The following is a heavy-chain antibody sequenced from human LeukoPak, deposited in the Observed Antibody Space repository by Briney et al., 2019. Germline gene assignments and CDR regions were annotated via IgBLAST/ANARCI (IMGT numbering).Heavy chain of an antibody. Sequence: GGSLRLSCAASGFTFDSYGMHWVRRAPGKGLEWVAVISYDGSNKYYVDSVKGRFTISRDNSKNTLYLQMNSLRPEDTAVYYCAKDRTYDYGTYDAFDIWGPGTMVTVSS. D-gene: IGHD4-17*01. CDR2: ISYDGSNK. CDR3: AKDRTYDYGTYDAFDI. V-gene: IGHV3-30*18. J-gene: IGHJ3*02. CDR1: GFTFDSYG.